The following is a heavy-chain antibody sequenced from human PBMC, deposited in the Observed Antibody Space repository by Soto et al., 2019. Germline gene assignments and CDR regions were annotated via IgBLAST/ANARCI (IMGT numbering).Heavy chain of an antibody. CDR1: GGSISSSSYY. V-gene: IGHV4-39*01. J-gene: IGHJ4*02. CDR3: ARGLEVDTIDY. Sequence: SETLSLTCTVSGGSISSSSYYWGWIRQPPGKGLEWIGSIYYSGSTYYNPSLKSRVTISVDTSKNQFSLKLSSVTAADTAVYYCARGLEVDTIDYWGQGTLVTVSS. CDR2: IYYSGST.